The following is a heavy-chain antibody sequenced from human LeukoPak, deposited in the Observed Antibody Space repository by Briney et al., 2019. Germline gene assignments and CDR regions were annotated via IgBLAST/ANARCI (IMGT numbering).Heavy chain of an antibody. D-gene: IGHD5-12*01. CDR3: ARDAYSGYDLVDY. CDR1: GFTFSSYG. CDR2: ISYDGSNK. Sequence: GSLRLSCAASGFTFSSYGMHWVRQAPGKGLEWVAVISYDGSNKYYADSVKGRFTISRDNSKNTLYLQMNSLRAEDTAVYYCARDAYSGYDLVDYWGQGTLVTVSS. V-gene: IGHV3-30*03. J-gene: IGHJ4*02.